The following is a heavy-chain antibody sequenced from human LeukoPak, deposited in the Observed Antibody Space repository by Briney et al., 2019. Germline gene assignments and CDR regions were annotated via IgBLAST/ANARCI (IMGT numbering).Heavy chain of an antibody. J-gene: IGHJ6*02. Sequence: QTLSLTCAISGDSVSSNSAAWNWIRQSPSRGLEWLGRPYYRSKWYNDYAVSVKSRITINPETSKNQFSLQLNSVTPEDTAVYYCARDDSYCSSTSCSIYGMDVWGQGTTVTVSS. CDR3: ARDDSYCSSTSCSIYGMDV. CDR2: PYYRSKWYN. D-gene: IGHD2-2*01. V-gene: IGHV6-1*01. CDR1: GDSVSSNSAA.